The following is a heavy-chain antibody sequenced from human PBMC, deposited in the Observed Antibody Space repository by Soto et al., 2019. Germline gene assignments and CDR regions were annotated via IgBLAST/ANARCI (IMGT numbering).Heavy chain of an antibody. Sequence: SVKVSCKASGGPFSSYAISWVRQAPGQGLEWMGGFIPIFGTASYALNFQGRVTITADESTSTAYMELSSLRSEDTALYYCAGHSSGVPGYYYGMDVWGQGTTVTVSS. J-gene: IGHJ6*02. CDR3: AGHSSGVPGYYYGMDV. D-gene: IGHD3-22*01. CDR1: GGPFSSYA. CDR2: FIPIFGTA. V-gene: IGHV1-69*13.